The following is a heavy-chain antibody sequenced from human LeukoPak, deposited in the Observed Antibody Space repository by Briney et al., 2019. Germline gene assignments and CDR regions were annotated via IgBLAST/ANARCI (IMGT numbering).Heavy chain of an antibody. V-gene: IGHV4-4*02. CDR3: ARGYYPRGDFDY. D-gene: IGHD2/OR15-2a*01. CDR1: GGSINYGNW. J-gene: IGHJ2*01. CDR2: IYLGGNT. Sequence: SETLSLTCAVSGGSINYGNWWTWVRQTPEKGLEWIGEIYLGGNTNYNPSLKGRVTMSVDLSQNQFSLKLNSLTAADTAVYYCARGYYPRGDFDYWGRGTLVTVSS.